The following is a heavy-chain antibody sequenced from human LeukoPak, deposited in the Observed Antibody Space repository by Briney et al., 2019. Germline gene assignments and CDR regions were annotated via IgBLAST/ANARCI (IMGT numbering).Heavy chain of an antibody. CDR3: AKAQRTDDGYNLGY. D-gene: IGHD5-24*01. CDR1: GFTFSNYA. Sequence: GGSLRLSCAASGFTFSNYAMHWVRQAPGKGLEWVSLISWDGGSTYYADSVKGRFTISRDNSKNSLYLQMNSLRTEDTALYYCAKAQRTDDGYNLGYWGQGTLVTVSS. V-gene: IGHV3-43*01. J-gene: IGHJ4*02. CDR2: ISWDGGST.